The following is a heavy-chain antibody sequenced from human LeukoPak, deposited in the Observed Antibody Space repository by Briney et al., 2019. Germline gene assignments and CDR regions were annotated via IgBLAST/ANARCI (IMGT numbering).Heavy chain of an antibody. V-gene: IGHV3-30*03. D-gene: IGHD3-16*01. Sequence: PGGSLRLSCVASEFTFRSYDMHWVRQAPGKGLEWVAVISCDGSNKDYADSVKGRFTISRDNAKNSLYLQMNSLRAEDTAVYYCARDQGGEQSYWGQGTLVTVSS. CDR3: ARDQGGEQSY. J-gene: IGHJ4*02. CDR2: ISCDGSNK. CDR1: EFTFRSYD.